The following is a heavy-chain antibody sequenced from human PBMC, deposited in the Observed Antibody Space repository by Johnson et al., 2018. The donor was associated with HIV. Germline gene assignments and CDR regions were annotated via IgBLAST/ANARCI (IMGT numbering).Heavy chain of an antibody. CDR3: TTEKHAPRAFDI. J-gene: IGHJ3*02. D-gene: IGHD1-14*01. V-gene: IGHV3-30-3*01. CDR2: ISYDGSNK. CDR1: GFTFSSYA. Sequence: QVQLVESGGGLVQPGGSLRLSCAASGFTFSSYAMHWVRQAPGKGLEWVAVISYDGSNKYYAASVKGRFTISRDNSKNTLYLQMNSLKTEDTAVYYCTTEKHAPRAFDIWGQGTMVTVSS.